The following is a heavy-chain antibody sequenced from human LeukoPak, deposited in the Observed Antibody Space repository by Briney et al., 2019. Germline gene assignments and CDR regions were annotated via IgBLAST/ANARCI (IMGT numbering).Heavy chain of an antibody. V-gene: IGHV4-61*09. CDR3: ARVDYGGNSGSYNWFDP. CDR2: IHTSGST. J-gene: IGHJ5*02. D-gene: IGHD4-23*01. Sequence: SETLSLTCIVSGGSISSANYCWSWIRQPAGKGLEWIGHIHTSGSTNYNPSLKSRVTISVDTSKNQFSLKLSSVTAADTAVYYCARVDYGGNSGSYNWFDPWGQGTLVTVSS. CDR1: GGSISSANYC.